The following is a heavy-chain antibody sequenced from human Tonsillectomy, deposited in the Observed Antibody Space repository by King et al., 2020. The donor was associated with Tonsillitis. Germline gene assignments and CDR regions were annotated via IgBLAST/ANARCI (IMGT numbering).Heavy chain of an antibody. CDR2: FDPNSGAT. J-gene: IGHJ3*02. Sequence: QLVQSGAEVKMPGASLRVSCTASGYTFIDYHIHWVRQAPGQGLEWMGWFDPNSGATRYAKNFQGRVTMTGDSSISTADRELSSLRSDDTAIYYCARDDSYNPSNAFDIWGQGTMVTVTS. D-gene: IGHD1-1*01. V-gene: IGHV1-2*02. CDR1: GYTFIDYH. CDR3: ARDDSYNPSNAFDI.